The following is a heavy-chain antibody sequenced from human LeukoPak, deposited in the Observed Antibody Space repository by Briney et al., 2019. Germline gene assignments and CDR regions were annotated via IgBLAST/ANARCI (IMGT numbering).Heavy chain of an antibody. Sequence: SETLSLTCTVSGGSISSSSYYWGWIRQPPGKGLEWIGSIYYSGSTYYNPSLKSRVTISVDTSKNQFSLKLSSVTAADTAVYYCARTVHPMVRGRWGQGTLVTVSS. J-gene: IGHJ4*02. CDR1: GGSISSSSYY. CDR3: ARTVHPMVRGR. V-gene: IGHV4-39*01. D-gene: IGHD3-10*01. CDR2: IYYSGST.